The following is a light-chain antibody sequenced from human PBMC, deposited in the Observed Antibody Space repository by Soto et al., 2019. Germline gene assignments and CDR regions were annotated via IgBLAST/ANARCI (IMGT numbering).Light chain of an antibody. V-gene: IGKV3-20*01. CDR3: QLYGSSPCT. CDR2: GAS. CDR1: QTIGSTS. J-gene: IGKJ5*01. Sequence: EIVLTQSPGTLSLSLGERATLSFRTSQTIGSTSLAWYQQKPGQAPRLLIYGASTRATGIPDRFSGSESGTDFTLTISSLEPEDCVVYYCQLYGSSPCTFG.